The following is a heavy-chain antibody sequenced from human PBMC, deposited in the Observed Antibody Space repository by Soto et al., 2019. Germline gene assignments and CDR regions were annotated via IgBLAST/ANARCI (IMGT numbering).Heavy chain of an antibody. V-gene: IGHV4-34*01. D-gene: IGHD3-22*01. CDR2: INHSGRV. CDR1: GGSFSGHS. Sequence: SETLSLTCAVYGGSFSGHSWTWIRQSPGKGLEWIGDINHSGRVNYSQSLKSRVTISLDTSKNQFSLTLSAVNAADTAMYYCSTRAYDTNGYYRFDPWGQGKLVTVSS. CDR3: STRAYDTNGYYRFDP. J-gene: IGHJ5*01.